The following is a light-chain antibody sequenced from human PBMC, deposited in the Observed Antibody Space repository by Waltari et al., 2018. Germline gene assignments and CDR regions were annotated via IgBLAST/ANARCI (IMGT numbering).Light chain of an antibody. CDR1: SSDY. J-gene: IGLJ3*02. CDR2: DVS. CDR3: SSYADNTLV. V-gene: IGLV2-8*01. Sequence: QSALTQPPSASGSPGQSVTISCTGTSSDYVSWFQHPPGNAPKLMIYDVSKRPSGFPDRFSGSKSGNTASLTVSGLQADDEAHYYCSSYADNTLVFGGGTKLTVL.